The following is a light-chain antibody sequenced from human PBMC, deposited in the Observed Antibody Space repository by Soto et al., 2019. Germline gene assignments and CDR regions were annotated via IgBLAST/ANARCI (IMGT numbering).Light chain of an antibody. V-gene: IGKV3-15*01. Sequence: EIVLTQSPATLSVSPGERATLSCRSSQPVSSNLAWYQQKPGQATRLLIYGVSTRATGIPDRVSGSGSGTEVTLTISSLQSEDFAVYYCQHYSSWPLTFGGGTKVDIK. CDR3: QHYSSWPLT. J-gene: IGKJ4*01. CDR1: QPVSSN. CDR2: GVS.